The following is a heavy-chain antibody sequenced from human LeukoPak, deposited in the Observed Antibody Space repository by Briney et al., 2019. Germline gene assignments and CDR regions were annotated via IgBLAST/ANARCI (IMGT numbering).Heavy chain of an antibody. V-gene: IGHV4-59*11. D-gene: IGHD5-18*01. CDR3: TTIKRGDIFGYFDF. J-gene: IGHJ4*02. CDR1: GGSMTTHH. Sequence: SETLSLTCTLSGGSMTTHHWNWIRQTPGKGLEWIGYVFDSGRTKVNPSLKSRVTLSADTSKNQLSLRLSSVTAADTAMYYCTTIKRGDIFGYFDFWSQGILVTVSS. CDR2: VFDSGRT.